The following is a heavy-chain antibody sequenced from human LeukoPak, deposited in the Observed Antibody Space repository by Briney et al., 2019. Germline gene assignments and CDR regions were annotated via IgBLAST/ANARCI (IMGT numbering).Heavy chain of an antibody. Sequence: GGSLRLSCAASGFTFSSYAMSWVRQAPGKGLEWVSAISGSGGSTCYADSVKGRFTISRDNSKNTLYLQMNSLRAEDTAVYYCAEDGWEDIVVVPAAMMGYFDYWGQGTLVTVSS. CDR2: ISGSGGST. V-gene: IGHV3-23*01. CDR3: AEDGWEDIVVVPAAMMGYFDY. J-gene: IGHJ4*02. CDR1: GFTFSSYA. D-gene: IGHD2-2*01.